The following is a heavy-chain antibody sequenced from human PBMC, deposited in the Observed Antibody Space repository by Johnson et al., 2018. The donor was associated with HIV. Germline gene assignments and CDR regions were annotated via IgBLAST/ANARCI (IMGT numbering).Heavy chain of an antibody. Sequence: QVQLVESGGGVVQPGGSLRLSCAASGFTFTTYGMHWVRQAPGKGLEWVAFIRYDGSNKYYVASVKGRFTISRDNFKNTLYLQMNKLRAEDTAVYFCASQVRGLRLGVDAFDIWGQGTMVTVSS. CDR2: IRYDGSNK. J-gene: IGHJ3*02. CDR3: ASQVRGLRLGVDAFDI. CDR1: GFTFTTYG. D-gene: IGHD3-16*01. V-gene: IGHV3-30*02.